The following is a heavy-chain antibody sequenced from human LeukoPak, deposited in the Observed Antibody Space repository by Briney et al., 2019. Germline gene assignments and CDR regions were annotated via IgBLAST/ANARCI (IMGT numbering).Heavy chain of an antibody. Sequence: GGSLRLSRAASGFTFSSYAMSWVRQAPGKGLEWVSAISGSGGSTYYADSVKGRFTISRDNSKNTLYLQMKSLRAEDTAVYYCTKEPLYCGGDCYEPFDYWGQGTLVTVSS. J-gene: IGHJ4*02. V-gene: IGHV3-23*01. CDR3: TKEPLYCGGDCYEPFDY. CDR1: GFTFSSYA. D-gene: IGHD2-21*02. CDR2: ISGSGGST.